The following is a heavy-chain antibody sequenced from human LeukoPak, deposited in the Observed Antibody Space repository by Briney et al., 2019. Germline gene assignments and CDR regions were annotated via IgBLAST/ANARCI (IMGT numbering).Heavy chain of an antibody. J-gene: IGHJ4*02. CDR3: ARTPGYSSGWGGDY. CDR2: INHSGST. Sequence: SETLSLTCAVYGGPFSAYYWSWIRQPPGKGLEWIGEINHSGSTNYNPSFKSRVTISVDTSKNQFSLKLRSVTAADTAVYYCARTPGYSSGWGGDYWGQGTLVTVSS. CDR1: GGPFSAYY. D-gene: IGHD6-19*01. V-gene: IGHV4-34*01.